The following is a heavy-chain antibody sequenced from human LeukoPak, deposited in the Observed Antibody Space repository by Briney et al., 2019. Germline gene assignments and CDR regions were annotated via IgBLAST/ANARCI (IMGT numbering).Heavy chain of an antibody. CDR1: GGTLNTHI. V-gene: IGHV1-69*08. Sequence: SVKVSCKASGGTLNTHIFTWVRQAPGQGLEWMGKITPIIDSSKYAQKFQGRLTITADKSSGTVYMELSSLRSEDTAVYYCARVNLRGSQYNWFDPWGQGTLVTVSS. CDR3: ARVNLRGSQYNWFDP. J-gene: IGHJ5*02. CDR2: ITPIIDSS. D-gene: IGHD1-26*01.